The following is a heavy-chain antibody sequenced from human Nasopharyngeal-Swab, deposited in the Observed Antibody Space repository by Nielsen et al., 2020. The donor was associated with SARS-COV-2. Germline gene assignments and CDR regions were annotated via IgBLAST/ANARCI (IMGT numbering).Heavy chain of an antibody. V-gene: IGHV5-10-1*01. CDR1: GYSFTNYW. Sequence: GESLKISCKGSGYSFTNYWISWVRQMPGKGLEWMGRIDPSDSYTNYSPSFQGHVTISADKSISTAYLQWSSLKASDTAMYYCARAGLPDTYYYYYGMDVWGQGTTVTVSS. CDR2: IDPSDSYT. J-gene: IGHJ6*02. D-gene: IGHD3/OR15-3a*01. CDR3: ARAGLPDTYYYYYGMDV.